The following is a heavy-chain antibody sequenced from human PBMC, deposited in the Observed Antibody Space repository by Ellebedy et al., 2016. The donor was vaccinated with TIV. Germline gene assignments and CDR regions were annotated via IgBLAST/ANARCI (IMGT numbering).Heavy chain of an antibody. D-gene: IGHD5-24*01. Sequence: GESLKISCAASGFTFSNSAMSWVRQAPGKGLEWVSGFGVSGDTTYYADSVKGRFTISRDNSKNTLYLQMNSLRAEDTGIYYCVKDQIAGDGRWVFDLWGQGTMVTVSS. CDR2: FGVSGDTT. CDR1: GFTFSNSA. V-gene: IGHV3-23*01. CDR3: VKDQIAGDGRWVFDL. J-gene: IGHJ3*01.